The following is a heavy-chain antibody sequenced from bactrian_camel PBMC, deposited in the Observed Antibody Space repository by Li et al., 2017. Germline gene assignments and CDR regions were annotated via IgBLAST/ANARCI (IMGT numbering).Heavy chain of an antibody. V-gene: IGHV3S40*01. CDR1: GRTFSRYD. CDR2: INSAGRST. CDR3: AVRLSSVCYNRAETFEY. Sequence: DVQLVESGGGLVQPGGSLRLSCAASGRTFSRYDTSWVRQAPGKGLEWASAINSAGRSTYYGDSVKGRFTISRDNAKNTVYLQMNSLKPDDSAMYYCAVRLSSVCYNRAETFEYWGQGTQVTV. J-gene: IGHJ4*01. D-gene: IGHD2*01.